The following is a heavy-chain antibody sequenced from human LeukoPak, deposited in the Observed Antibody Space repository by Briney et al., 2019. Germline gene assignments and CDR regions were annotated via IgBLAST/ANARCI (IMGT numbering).Heavy chain of an antibody. CDR2: IIPIFGTA. V-gene: IGHV1-69*13. CDR3: ARGSPRWELPTHFDY. J-gene: IGHJ4*02. D-gene: IGHD1-26*01. CDR1: GGTFSSYA. Sequence: SVNVSCKASGGTFSSYAISWVRQAPGQGLEWMGGIIPIFGTANYAQKFQGRVTITADESTSTAYMELSSLRSEDTAVYYCARGSPRWELPTHFDYWGQGTLVTVSS.